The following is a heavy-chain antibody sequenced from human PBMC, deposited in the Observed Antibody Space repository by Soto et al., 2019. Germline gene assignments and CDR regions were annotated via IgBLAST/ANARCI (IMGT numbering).Heavy chain of an antibody. CDR1: GYTFTSYA. D-gene: IGHD1-26*01. Sequence: ASVKVSCKTSGYTFTSYAMSWVRQAPGQGLEWMGWISTYSGDTSYAQKFQGRVTMTTDTSTSTIYMELRSLRSDDTAIYYCARDLLIPGSTSGYCGKGTPVTVSS. J-gene: IGHJ4*02. CDR2: ISTYSGDT. CDR3: ARDLLIPGSTSGY. V-gene: IGHV1-18*01.